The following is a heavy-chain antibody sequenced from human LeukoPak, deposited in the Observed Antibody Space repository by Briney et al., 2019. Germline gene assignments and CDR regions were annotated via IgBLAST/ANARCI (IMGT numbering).Heavy chain of an antibody. J-gene: IGHJ6*03. CDR2: IYYSGST. V-gene: IGHV4-59*01. D-gene: IGHD1-1*01. CDR1: GGSISSYY. Sequence: SETLSLTCTVSGGSISSYYWSWIRQPPGEGLEWIGYIYYSGSTNYNPSLKSRVTISLDTSKNQFSLKLTSVTAADTAVYYCARVSWFPGTSYYYMDVWGKGTTVTVSS. CDR3: ARVSWFPGTSYYYMDV.